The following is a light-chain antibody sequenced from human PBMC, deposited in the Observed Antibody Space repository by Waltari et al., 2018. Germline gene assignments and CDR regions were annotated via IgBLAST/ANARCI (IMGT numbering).Light chain of an antibody. CDR2: GNS. J-gene: IGLJ2*01. CDR3: QSYDSSLSVV. CDR1: SSNTGAGFD. V-gene: IGLV1-40*01. Sequence: QSVLTQPPSVSGAPGQRVTISCTGTSSNTGAGFDVHWYQPLPGTAPKLLIYGNSNRPSGVPDRFSGSKSGTSASLAITGLQAEDEADYYCQSYDSSLSVVFGGGTKLTVL.